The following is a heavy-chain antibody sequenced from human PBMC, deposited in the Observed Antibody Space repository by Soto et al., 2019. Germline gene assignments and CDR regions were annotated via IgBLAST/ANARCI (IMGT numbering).Heavy chain of an antibody. CDR3: STGLATCTSASCYWTH. Sequence: GGSLRLSCAASGFTLGTYLLSWVRQAPGKGLEWVANIKQDGREKYYVDSVKGRFTISRDNAQNSILLQMNSLRAEDTAVYYCSTGLATCTSASCYWTHWGQGTLVTVSS. J-gene: IGHJ4*02. D-gene: IGHD2-2*01. CDR2: IKQDGREK. CDR1: GFTLGTYL. V-gene: IGHV3-7*03.